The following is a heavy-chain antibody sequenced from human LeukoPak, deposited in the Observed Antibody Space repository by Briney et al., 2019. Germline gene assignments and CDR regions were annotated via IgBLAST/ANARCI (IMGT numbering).Heavy chain of an antibody. CDR2: IYSGGST. J-gene: IGHJ4*02. CDR1: GFTVSSNY. V-gene: IGHV3-66*01. Sequence: AGGSLRLSCAASGFTVSSNYMSWVRQAPGKGLEWVSVIYSGGSTYYADSVKGRFTISRDNSKNTLYLQMNSLRAEDTAVYYCARVVSSRYYFDYWGQGTLVTVSS. CDR3: ARVVSSRYYFDY. D-gene: IGHD6-13*01.